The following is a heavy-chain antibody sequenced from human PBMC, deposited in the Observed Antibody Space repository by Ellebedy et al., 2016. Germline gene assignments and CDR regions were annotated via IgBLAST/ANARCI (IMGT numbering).Heavy chain of an antibody. J-gene: IGHJ5*02. Sequence: GGSLRLXXTASHFPFNTYYMSWVRQAPGKGLEWVANINQHGSEKYYVDSVKGRFTISRDNAKNSLYLQMNSLRAEDTAVYYCARGVGGTSLNWFDPWGQGTLVIVSS. CDR3: ARGVGGTSLNWFDP. D-gene: IGHD3-16*01. CDR1: HFPFNTYY. V-gene: IGHV3-7*01. CDR2: INQHGSEK.